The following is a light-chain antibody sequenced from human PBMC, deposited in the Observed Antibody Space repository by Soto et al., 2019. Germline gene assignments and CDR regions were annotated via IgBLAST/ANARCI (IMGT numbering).Light chain of an antibody. CDR2: AAS. CDR1: QSISSY. Sequence: DIQMTQSPSSLSASVGDRVTITCRASQSISSYLNWYQQKPGKAPKLLIYAASSLQSGVPSRFRGSGSGTDFTLTNSSLQPEDFATYYCQQSYSTPWTFGQGTKVEIK. J-gene: IGKJ1*01. CDR3: QQSYSTPWT. V-gene: IGKV1-39*01.